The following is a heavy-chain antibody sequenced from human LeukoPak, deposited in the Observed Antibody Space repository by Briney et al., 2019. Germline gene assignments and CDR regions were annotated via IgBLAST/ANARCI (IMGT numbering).Heavy chain of an antibody. CDR2: INYNSGGT. CDR1: GYTFTCYY. Sequence: ASVKVSFKSSGYTFTCYYMHWVRQAPGQGLEWVGWINYNSGGTNYAQKFQGRVTMTRDTSISTAYMELSRLRSDETGVYYCARSYDGSGNDYWGQGTLVTVSS. J-gene: IGHJ4*02. CDR3: ARSYDGSGNDY. V-gene: IGHV1-2*02. D-gene: IGHD3-10*01.